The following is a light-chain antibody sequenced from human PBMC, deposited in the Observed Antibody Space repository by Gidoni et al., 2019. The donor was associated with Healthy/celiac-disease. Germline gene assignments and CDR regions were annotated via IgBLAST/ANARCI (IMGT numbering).Light chain of an antibody. V-gene: IGLV3-21*04. CDR3: QVWDSSSDHHVV. Sequence: YVLTQPPSVSVAPGKTARITCGGNNIGSKSVHWYQQKPGQAPVLVIYYDSDRPSGIPERFSGSNSGNTATLTISRVEAGDEADYYCQVWDSSSDHHVVFGGGTKLTVL. J-gene: IGLJ2*01. CDR1: NIGSKS. CDR2: YDS.